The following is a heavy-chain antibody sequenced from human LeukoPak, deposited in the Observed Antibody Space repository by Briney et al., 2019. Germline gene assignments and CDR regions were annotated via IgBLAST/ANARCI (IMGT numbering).Heavy chain of an antibody. J-gene: IGHJ4*02. Sequence: ASVKVSCKASGYTFTSYGISWVRQAPGQGLEWMGWISAYNGNTNYAQKLQGRDTMTTDTSTSTAYMELRSLRSDDTAVYYCAGSLGVPAAIEFPFDYWGQGTLVTVSS. CDR1: GYTFTSYG. D-gene: IGHD2-2*02. CDR2: ISAYNGNT. CDR3: AGSLGVPAAIEFPFDY. V-gene: IGHV1-18*01.